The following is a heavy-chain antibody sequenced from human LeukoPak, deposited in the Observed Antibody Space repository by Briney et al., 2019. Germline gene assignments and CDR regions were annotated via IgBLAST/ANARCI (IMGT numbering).Heavy chain of an antibody. J-gene: IGHJ4*02. Sequence: KPSETLSLTCTVSGGSISSSSYYWGWIRQPPGKGLEWIGSIYYSGSTYYNPSLKSRVTISVDQSKNQFSLELSSVTAADTAVYYCAGNWFTFDSWGRGTLVTVSS. V-gene: IGHV4-39*07. CDR3: AGNWFTFDS. CDR1: GGSISSSSYY. D-gene: IGHD1-20*01. CDR2: IYYSGST.